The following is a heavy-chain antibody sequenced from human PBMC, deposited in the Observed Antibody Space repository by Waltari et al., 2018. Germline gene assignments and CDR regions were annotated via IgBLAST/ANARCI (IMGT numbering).Heavy chain of an antibody. CDR3: AKEPFQYYYDSSGSTDAFDI. CDR1: GFTFSSYA. CDR2: ISGSGGST. D-gene: IGHD3-22*01. Sequence: EVQLLESGGGLVQPGGSLRLSCAASGFTFSSYAMSWVRHAPGQGLEWVSAISGSGGSTYYADSVKGRFTISRDNSKNTLYLQMNSLRAEDTAVYYCAKEPFQYYYDSSGSTDAFDIWGQGTMVTVSS. V-gene: IGHV3-23*01. J-gene: IGHJ3*02.